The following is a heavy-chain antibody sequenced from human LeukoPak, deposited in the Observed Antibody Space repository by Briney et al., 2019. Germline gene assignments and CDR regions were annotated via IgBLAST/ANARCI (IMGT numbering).Heavy chain of an antibody. CDR2: INPNSGAT. CDR3: ARDALNYGHLSPFDY. CDR1: GYTFTGYY. J-gene: IGHJ4*02. V-gene: IGHV1-2*02. Sequence: ASVKVSCKASGYTFTGYYMHWVRQAPGQGLKWMGWINPNSGATKYAQKFQGRVTMTRDTSISTAYMELRRLRSDDTAMYYCARDALNYGHLSPFDYWGQGTLVTVSS. D-gene: IGHD3-10*01.